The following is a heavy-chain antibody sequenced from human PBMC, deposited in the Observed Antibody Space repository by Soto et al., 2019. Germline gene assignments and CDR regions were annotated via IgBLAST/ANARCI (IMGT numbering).Heavy chain of an antibody. J-gene: IGHJ6*03. CDR3: ARLPTDIVVVPAAMEKWFYYYYYMDV. Sequence: SETLSLTCTVSGGSISSSSYYWGWIRQPPGKGLGWIGSIYYSGSTYYNPSLKSRVTISVDTSKNQFSLKLSSVTAADTAVYYCARLPTDIVVVPAAMEKWFYYYYYMDVWGKGTTVTVSS. V-gene: IGHV4-39*01. D-gene: IGHD2-2*01. CDR1: GGSISSSSYY. CDR2: IYYSGST.